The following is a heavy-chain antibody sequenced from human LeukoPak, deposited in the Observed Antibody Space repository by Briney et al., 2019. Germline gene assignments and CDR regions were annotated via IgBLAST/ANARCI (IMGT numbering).Heavy chain of an antibody. CDR3: AKHLGYSSSHMDY. V-gene: IGHV3-23*01. CDR2: ISGSGVST. J-gene: IGHJ4*02. D-gene: IGHD6-13*01. Sequence: PGRSLRLSCSASGLTFSSYAMSWVRQAPGKGLEWVSAISGSGVSTYYADSVKGRFTISRDNSKNTLYLQMNSLRDEDTAVYYCAKHLGYSSSHMDYWGQGTLVTVSS. CDR1: GLTFSSYA.